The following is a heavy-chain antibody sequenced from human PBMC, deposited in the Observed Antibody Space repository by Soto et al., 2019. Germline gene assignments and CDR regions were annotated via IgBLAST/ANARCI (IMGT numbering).Heavy chain of an antibody. CDR1: GYTFTNYG. CDR3: AREGQAPYYYYGMDV. V-gene: IGHV1-18*01. Sequence: QAQVVQSGDEVKKPGASVKVSCKASGYTFTNYGFSWVRQAPGQGLEWMGWISGYNGNTKYAEKFQGRVTMTTDTSTSTAHMELRSLRSDDTAVYYCAREGQAPYYYYGMDVWGQGTAVTVSS. CDR2: ISGYNGNT. J-gene: IGHJ6*02.